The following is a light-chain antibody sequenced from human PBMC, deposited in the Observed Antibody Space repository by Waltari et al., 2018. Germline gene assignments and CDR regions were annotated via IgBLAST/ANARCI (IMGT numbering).Light chain of an antibody. V-gene: IGKV3-20*01. CDR1: QSVSRALRT. J-gene: IGKJ1*01. CDR2: DAS. CDR3: QRYGTLPAT. Sequence: EIVLTQSPGTLSLSPGERAPLSCRASQSVSRALRTLAWYQQKPGPAPRLPIYDASTRATGIPDRFSGSVSGTDFTLTISRLEPDDFAVYYCQRYGTLPATFGQGTKVEIK.